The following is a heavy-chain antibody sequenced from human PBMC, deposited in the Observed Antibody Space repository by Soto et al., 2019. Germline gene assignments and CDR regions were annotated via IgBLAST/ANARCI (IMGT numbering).Heavy chain of an antibody. CDR2: ISSNSAYI. CDR1: GFTFRSFT. D-gene: IGHD6-13*01. J-gene: IGHJ5*02. CDR3: TRDASRDSSARGWFAP. Sequence: EVQLVESGGGLVKPGGSLRLSCAASGFTFRSFTMTWVRQAPGKGLEWVSTISSNSAYIYYTDALRGRFTISRDNAKNALHLQMNSLRAEDTAAYYCTRDASRDSSARGWFAPWGPGTLVTVSS. V-gene: IGHV3-21*02.